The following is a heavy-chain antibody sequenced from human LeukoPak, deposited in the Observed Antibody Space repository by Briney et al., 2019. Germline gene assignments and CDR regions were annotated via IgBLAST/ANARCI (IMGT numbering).Heavy chain of an antibody. CDR3: ARSGNYYDSSGYYYFDY. CDR2: IKQDGSEK. CDR1: GFTFSSYW. V-gene: IGHV3-7*01. D-gene: IGHD3-22*01. J-gene: IGHJ4*02. Sequence: PGGSLRLSCAASGFTFSSYWMSWVRQAPGKGLEWVANIKQDGSEKYYVDSVKGRFTISRGNAKNSLYLQMNSLRAEDTAVYYCARSGNYYDSSGYYYFDYWGQGTLVTVSS.